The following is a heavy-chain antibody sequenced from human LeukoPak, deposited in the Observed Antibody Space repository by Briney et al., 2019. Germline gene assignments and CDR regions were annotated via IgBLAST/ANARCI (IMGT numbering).Heavy chain of an antibody. Sequence: ASVKVSCKVSGYFFSGYHVHWVRQAPGQGLDWMGRIYIDSGDTNYAQKFQGRVTMTRDTSISTAYMELSSLTSDDTAVYYCAGLGSTMEGRIDPWGQGTPVTVSS. J-gene: IGHJ5*02. CDR1: GYFFSGYH. V-gene: IGHV1-2*02. CDR2: IYIDSGDT. D-gene: IGHD3-10*01. CDR3: AGLGSTMEGRIDP.